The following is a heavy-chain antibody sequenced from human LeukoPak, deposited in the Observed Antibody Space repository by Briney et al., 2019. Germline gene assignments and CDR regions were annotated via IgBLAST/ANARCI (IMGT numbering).Heavy chain of an antibody. Sequence: SETLSLTCTVSGGSISSSSYYWGWIRQPPGKGLEWIGSIYYSGSTHYNPSLKSRVTISVDTSKNQFSLKLSSVTAADTAVYYCARGVIVATITPDYFDYWGQGTLVTVSS. CDR1: GGSISSSSYY. CDR2: IYYSGST. D-gene: IGHD5-12*01. V-gene: IGHV4-39*07. CDR3: ARGVIVATITPDYFDY. J-gene: IGHJ4*02.